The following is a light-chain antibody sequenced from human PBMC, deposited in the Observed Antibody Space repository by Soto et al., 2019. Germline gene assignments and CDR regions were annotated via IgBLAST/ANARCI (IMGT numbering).Light chain of an antibody. J-gene: IGLJ1*01. Sequence: QSALTQPASVSGSLGQSITISCTGTSSDVTSYNLVSWYQQHPGKAPKLMIYEGSKRPSGVSNRFSGSKSGNTASLTISGLQAEDEADYYCCSYAGNSTFVFGTGTKLTVL. CDR3: CSYAGNSTFV. CDR1: SSDVTSYNL. CDR2: EGS. V-gene: IGLV2-23*01.